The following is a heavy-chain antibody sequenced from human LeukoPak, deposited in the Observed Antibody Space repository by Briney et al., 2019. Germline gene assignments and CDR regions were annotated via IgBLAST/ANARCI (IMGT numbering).Heavy chain of an antibody. CDR1: GFTLSSYG. V-gene: IGHV3-23*01. D-gene: IGHD3-22*01. J-gene: IGHJ4*02. CDR2: ISGSGGST. CDR3: AKARIGLYYYDSSGYYFDY. Sequence: GGSLRLSCVASGFTLSSYGMHWVRQAPGKGLEWVSAISGSGGSTYYADSVKGRFTISRDNSKNTLYLQMNSLRAEDTAVYYCAKARIGLYYYDSSGYYFDYWGQGTLVTVPS.